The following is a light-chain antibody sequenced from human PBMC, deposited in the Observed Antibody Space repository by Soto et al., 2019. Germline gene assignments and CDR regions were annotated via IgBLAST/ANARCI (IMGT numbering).Light chain of an antibody. Sequence: PVLTQSPSASASLGASVNLTCTLSSGHSSNAIAWHQQQPEKGPRYLMKLNSDGSHSKGDGIPDRFSGSSSGAERYLTISSLQSEDEADYYCQTWGTGIVVFGGGTKLTVL. CDR3: QTWGTGIVV. CDR2: LNSDGSH. CDR1: SGHSSNA. J-gene: IGLJ2*01. V-gene: IGLV4-69*01.